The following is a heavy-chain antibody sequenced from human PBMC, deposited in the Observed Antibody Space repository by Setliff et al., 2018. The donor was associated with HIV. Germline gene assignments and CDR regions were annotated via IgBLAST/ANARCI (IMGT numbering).Heavy chain of an antibody. V-gene: IGHV4-39*01. Sequence: SETLSLTCNVSGGSISRSSFYWGWIRQRPGKGLEWIASIYYTGSTYYNVSLRSRVTIPIDTSKNQFSLSLRSVTAADTAVYYCARERPFDIWGQGTMVTVSS. D-gene: IGHD1-1*01. CDR1: GGSISRSSFY. CDR2: IYYTGST. J-gene: IGHJ3*02. CDR3: ARERPFDI.